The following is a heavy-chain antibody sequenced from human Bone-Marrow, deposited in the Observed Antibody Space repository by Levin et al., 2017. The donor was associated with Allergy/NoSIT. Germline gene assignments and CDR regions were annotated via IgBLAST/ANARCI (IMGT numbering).Heavy chain of an antibody. CDR2: SSSDGDNT. CDR3: AREGWRRQLHFDY. V-gene: IGHV3-30*03. CDR1: GFTFSAYN. D-gene: IGHD1-1*01. Sequence: TGGSLRLSCVVSGFTFSAYNMHWVRQAPGKGLEWVAVSSSDGDNTYYVDSVKGRFTISRDTAENTLYLQMNGLRPYDSAVYFCAREGWRRQLHFDYWGHGTLVTVSS. J-gene: IGHJ4*01.